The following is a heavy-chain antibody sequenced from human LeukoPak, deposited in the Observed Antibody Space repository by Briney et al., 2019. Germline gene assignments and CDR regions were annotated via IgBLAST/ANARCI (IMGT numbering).Heavy chain of an antibody. D-gene: IGHD1-26*01. CDR3: ARGFGGSSPSGMDV. CDR2: IYSGGST. Sequence: GGSLRLSCAASGFTVSSNYMSWVRQAPGKGLEWVSVIYSGGSTYYADSVKGRFTISRDNSKNKLYLQMNSLRAEDTAVYYCARGFGGSSPSGMDVWGQGTTVTFSS. V-gene: IGHV3-66*01. CDR1: GFTVSSNY. J-gene: IGHJ6*02.